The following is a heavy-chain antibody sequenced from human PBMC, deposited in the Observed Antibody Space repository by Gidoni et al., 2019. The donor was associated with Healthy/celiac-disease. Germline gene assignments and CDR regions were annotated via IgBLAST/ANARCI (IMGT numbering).Heavy chain of an antibody. V-gene: IGHV1-69*01. CDR2: IIPIFGTA. D-gene: IGHD5-12*01. CDR1: GGTFSSYA. Sequence: VQLVQSGAEVKKPVSSVKVSCKASGGTFSSYAISWVRQAPGQGLEWMGGIIPIFGTANYAQKFQGRVTITADESTSTAYMELSSLRSEDTAVYYCARGKSLGPYSGYDAFDIWGQGTMVTVSS. CDR3: ARGKSLGPYSGYDAFDI. J-gene: IGHJ3*02.